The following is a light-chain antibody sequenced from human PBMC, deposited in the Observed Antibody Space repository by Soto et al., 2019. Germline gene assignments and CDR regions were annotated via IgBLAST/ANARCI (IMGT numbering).Light chain of an antibody. J-gene: IGLJ1*01. CDR2: DVS. Sequence: QSALTKPASVSGSPGQSITISCPGTSSDVGGYNYVSWYQQHPGKAPKLMIYDVSNRPSGVSNRFSGSKSGNTASLTISGLQAEDEADYYCSSYTSSSTPYVFGTGTKVTVL. CDR3: SSYTSSSTPYV. CDR1: SSDVGGYNY. V-gene: IGLV2-14*01.